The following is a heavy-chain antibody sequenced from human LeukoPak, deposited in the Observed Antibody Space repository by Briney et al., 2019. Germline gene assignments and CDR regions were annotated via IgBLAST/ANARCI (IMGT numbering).Heavy chain of an antibody. V-gene: IGHV4-61*02. CDR1: GGSISSGSYY. CDR3: ASANYYYYYYMDV. J-gene: IGHJ6*03. CDR2: IYTSGST. Sequence: SETLSLTCTVSGGSISSGSYYWSRIRQPAGKGLEWIGRIYTSGSTNYNPSLKSRVTISVDTSKNQFSLKLSSVTAADTAVYYCASANYYYYYYMDVWGKGTTVTVSS.